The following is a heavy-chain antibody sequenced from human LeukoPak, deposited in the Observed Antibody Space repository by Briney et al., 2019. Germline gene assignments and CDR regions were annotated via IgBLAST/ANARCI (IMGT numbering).Heavy chain of an antibody. CDR3: AKDRGYYDSSGYYDY. Sequence: GGSLRLSCAASGFTFSSYAMSWVRQAPGKGLEWVSAISGSGGSTYYADSVKGRFTISRDNSKNTLYLQMNSLRAEDTAVYYCAKDRGYYDSSGYYDYWGQGTLVTVSS. CDR2: ISGSGGST. V-gene: IGHV3-23*01. J-gene: IGHJ4*02. D-gene: IGHD3-22*01. CDR1: GFTFSSYA.